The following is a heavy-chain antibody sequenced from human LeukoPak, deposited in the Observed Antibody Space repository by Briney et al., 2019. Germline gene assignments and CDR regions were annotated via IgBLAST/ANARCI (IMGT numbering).Heavy chain of an antibody. D-gene: IGHD3-10*01. Sequence: SETLSLTCTVSGGSINSYYWSWIRQPPGKELEWIGNIYYSGSTNYNPSLKSRVTISVDTSKNQFSLKLSSVTAADTAVYYCARRHFGSALRDYWGQGTLVTVSS. CDR1: GGSINSYY. CDR3: ARRHFGSALRDY. CDR2: IYYSGST. J-gene: IGHJ4*02. V-gene: IGHV4-59*08.